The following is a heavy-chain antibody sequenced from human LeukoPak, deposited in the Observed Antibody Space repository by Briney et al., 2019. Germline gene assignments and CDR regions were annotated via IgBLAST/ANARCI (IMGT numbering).Heavy chain of an antibody. D-gene: IGHD3-10*01. J-gene: IGHJ4*02. V-gene: IGHV3-23*01. Sequence: GGSLRLSCAASGFTFSSYAMSWVRQAPGKGLEWVSAISGSGGSTYYADSVKGRFTISRDNSKNTLYLQMNSLRAEDTAVYYCARSLLLWFGESPIDYWGQGTLVTVSS. CDR2: ISGSGGST. CDR1: GFTFSSYA. CDR3: ARSLLLWFGESPIDY.